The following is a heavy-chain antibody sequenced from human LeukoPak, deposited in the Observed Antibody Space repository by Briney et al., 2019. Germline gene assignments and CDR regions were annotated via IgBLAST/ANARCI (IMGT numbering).Heavy chain of an antibody. V-gene: IGHV3-21*06. CDR3: VRGGAGATASDTFDI. D-gene: IGHD5-12*01. CDR1: GFTFSSYS. J-gene: IGHJ3*02. CDR2: ISSGSGHI. Sequence: GGSLRLSCAGFGFTFSSYSINWVRQAPGKGLEWVSSISSGSGHIYYADSLKGRFTISRDNAKNSLYLQMNSLRGEDTAVYYCVRGGAGATASDTFDIWGQGTMVAVSS.